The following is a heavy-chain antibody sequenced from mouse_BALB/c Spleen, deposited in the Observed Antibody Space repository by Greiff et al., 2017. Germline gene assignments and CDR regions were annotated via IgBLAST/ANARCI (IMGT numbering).Heavy chain of an antibody. CDR2: IWTGGGT. J-gene: IGHJ1*01. D-gene: IGHD1-2*01. CDR3: VRHGYPGYWYFDV. CDR1: GFSLTSYD. Sequence: QVQLKESGPGLVAPSQSLSITCTVSGFSLTSYDISWIRQPPGKGLEWLGVIWTGGGTNYNSAFMSRLSISKDNSKSQVFLKMNSLQTDDTAIYYCVRHGYPGYWYFDVWGAGTTVTVSS. V-gene: IGHV2-9-2*01.